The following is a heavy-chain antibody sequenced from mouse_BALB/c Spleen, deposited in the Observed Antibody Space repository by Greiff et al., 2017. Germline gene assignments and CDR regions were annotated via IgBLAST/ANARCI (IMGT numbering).Heavy chain of an antibody. V-gene: IGHV2-2*02. CDR1: GFSLTSYG. Sequence: VMLVESGPGLVQPSQSLSITCTVSGFSLTSYGVHWVRQSPGKGLEWLGVIWSGGSTDYNAAFISRLSISKDNSKSQVFFKMNSLQANDTAIYYCARGGEYYYAMDYWGQGTSVTVSS. CDR2: IWSGGST. J-gene: IGHJ4*01. CDR3: ARGGEYYYAMDY.